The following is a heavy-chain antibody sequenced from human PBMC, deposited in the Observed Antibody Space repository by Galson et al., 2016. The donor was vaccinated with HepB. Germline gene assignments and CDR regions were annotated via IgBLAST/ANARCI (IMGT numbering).Heavy chain of an antibody. CDR3: ARAFGYNWNKGVYYYYGMDV. D-gene: IGHD1/OR15-1a*01. CDR2: TYYRSKWYN. V-gene: IGHV6-1*01. CDR1: GDSVSSNSAA. Sequence: CAISGDSVSSNSAAWNWIRQSPSRGLEWLGRTYYRSKWYNDYAVSVKSRISINPDTSKNQFSLQLNSVTPEDTAVYYCARAFGYNWNKGVYYYYGMDVWGQGTTVTVSS. J-gene: IGHJ6*02.